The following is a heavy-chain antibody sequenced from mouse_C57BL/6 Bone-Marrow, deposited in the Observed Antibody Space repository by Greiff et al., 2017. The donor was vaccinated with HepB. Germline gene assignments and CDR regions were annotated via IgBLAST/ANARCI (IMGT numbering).Heavy chain of an antibody. D-gene: IGHD4-1*01. CDR1: GYTFTSYG. CDR3: ARKRLNWDGFAY. V-gene: IGHV1-81*01. CDR2: IYPRSGNT. J-gene: IGHJ3*01. Sequence: QVQLQQSGAELARPGASVKLSCKASGYTFTSYGISWVKQRTGQGLEWIGEIYPRSGNTYYNEKFKGKATLTADKSSSTAYMELRSLTSEDSAVYFCARKRLNWDGFAYWGQGTLVTVSA.